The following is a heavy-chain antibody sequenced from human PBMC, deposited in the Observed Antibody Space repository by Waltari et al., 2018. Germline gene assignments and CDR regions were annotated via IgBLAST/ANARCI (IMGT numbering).Heavy chain of an antibody. CDR3: ARDNGLDYYYGMDV. CDR2: ISSSSSYI. CDR1: GFTFRSYS. J-gene: IGHJ6*02. D-gene: IGHD2-8*01. V-gene: IGHV3-21*01. Sequence: EVQLVEYGGGLVKPGGSLRRSCAASGFTFRSYSMNWVRQAPGKGLEWVSSISSSSSYIYYADSVKGRFTISRDNAKNSLYLQMNSLRAEDTAVYYCARDNGLDYYYGMDVWGQGTTVTVSS.